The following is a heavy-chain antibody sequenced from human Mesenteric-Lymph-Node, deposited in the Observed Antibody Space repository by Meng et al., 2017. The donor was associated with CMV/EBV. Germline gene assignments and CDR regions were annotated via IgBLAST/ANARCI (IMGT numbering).Heavy chain of an antibody. CDR3: AREAVPDATEDY. CDR1: GFTFSRHW. Sequence: GESLKISCAASGFTFSRHWMHWVRQAPGKGLVLVSRINNDGSTTSYADSVKGRFTISRGNAKNTLYLQMNSLRGEDTAVYYCAREAVPDATEDYWGQGTPVTVSS. J-gene: IGHJ4*02. V-gene: IGHV3-74*01. D-gene: IGHD2-2*01. CDR2: INNDGSTT.